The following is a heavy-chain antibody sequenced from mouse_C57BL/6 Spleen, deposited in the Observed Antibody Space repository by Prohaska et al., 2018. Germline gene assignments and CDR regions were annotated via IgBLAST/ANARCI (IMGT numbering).Heavy chain of an antibody. D-gene: IGHD2-3*01. J-gene: IGHJ3*01. V-gene: IGHV4-1*01. CDR2: STI. CDR3: ARPVYDGYCAWFAY. Sequence: STINYAPSLKDKFIISRDNAKNTLYLQMSKVRSEDTALYYCARPVYDGYCAWFAYWGQGTLVTVSA.